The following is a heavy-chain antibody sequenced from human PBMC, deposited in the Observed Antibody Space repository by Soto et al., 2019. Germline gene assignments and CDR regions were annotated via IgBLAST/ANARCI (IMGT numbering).Heavy chain of an antibody. J-gene: IGHJ4*02. D-gene: IGHD3-22*01. CDR1: GGSISSGGYS. V-gene: IGHV4-30-2*01. CDR2: IYHSGST. Sequence: QLQLQESGSGLVKPSQTLSLTCAVSGGSISSGGYSWSWIRQPPGKGLEWIGYIYHSGSTYYNPSLKSRVTLSVARSKNQFSLKLSSVTAADTAVYYCASAFGSSGYRWGQGTLVTVSS. CDR3: ASAFGSSGYR.